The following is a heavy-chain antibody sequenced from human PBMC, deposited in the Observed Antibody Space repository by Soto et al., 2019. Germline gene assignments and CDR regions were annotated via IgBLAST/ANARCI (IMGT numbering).Heavy chain of an antibody. CDR1: GGSISRSSHY. Sequence: PSETLSLTCTVSGGSISRSSHYWDWIRQPPGKGLEWIGEIYHSGSTNYNPSLKSRVTISVDKSKNQFSLKLSSVTAADTAVYYCARDQTYYYDSSGPSPTGWFDPWGQGTLVTVSS. D-gene: IGHD3-22*01. J-gene: IGHJ5*02. CDR2: IYHSGST. CDR3: ARDQTYYYDSSGPSPTGWFDP. V-gene: IGHV4-39*07.